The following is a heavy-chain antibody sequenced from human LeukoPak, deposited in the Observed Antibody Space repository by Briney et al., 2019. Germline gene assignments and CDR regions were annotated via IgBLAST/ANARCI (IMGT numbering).Heavy chain of an antibody. V-gene: IGHV4-59*01. J-gene: IGHJ5*02. Sequence: SETLSLTCTGSGGSISSYYWSWIRQPPGKGLEWIGYIYYSGSTNYNPSLKSRVTISVDTSKNQFSLKLSSVTAADTAVYYCARDRVPGYSLNWFDPWGQGTLVTVSS. D-gene: IGHD5-18*01. CDR2: IYYSGST. CDR1: GGSISSYY. CDR3: ARDRVPGYSLNWFDP.